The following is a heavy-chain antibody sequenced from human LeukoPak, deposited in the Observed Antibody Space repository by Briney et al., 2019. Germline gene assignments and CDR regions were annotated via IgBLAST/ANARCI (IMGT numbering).Heavy chain of an antibody. CDR1: GGTFSSYA. CDR3: ARLHGQYGSGSYHLDY. Sequence: SVKVSCKASGGTFSSYAISWVRQAPGQGLEWMGGIIPIFGTANYAQKFQGRVTITADESTSTAYMELSSLRSENTAVYYCARLHGQYGSGSYHLDYWGQGTLVTVSS. V-gene: IGHV1-69*01. J-gene: IGHJ4*02. CDR2: IIPIFGTA. D-gene: IGHD3-10*01.